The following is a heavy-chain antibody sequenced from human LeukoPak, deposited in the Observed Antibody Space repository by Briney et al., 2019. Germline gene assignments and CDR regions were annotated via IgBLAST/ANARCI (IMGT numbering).Heavy chain of an antibody. Sequence: GGSLRLSCAASGFTFSSCTMTWVRQAPGRGLEWVSAIGASGGDTYYPDPMKGRFTISRGNSKNTLYLQMSSLRAEDTAIYYCAKDNTQVGIPFEYWGQGTPVTVSS. J-gene: IGHJ4*02. V-gene: IGHV3-23*01. CDR1: GFTFSSCT. CDR3: AKDNTQVGIPFEY. D-gene: IGHD1-26*01. CDR2: IGASGGDT.